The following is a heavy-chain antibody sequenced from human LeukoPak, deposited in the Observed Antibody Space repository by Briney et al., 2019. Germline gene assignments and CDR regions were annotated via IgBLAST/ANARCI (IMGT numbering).Heavy chain of an antibody. J-gene: IGHJ4*02. D-gene: IGHD3-22*01. V-gene: IGHV3-48*01. CDR3: ARDNYYYDSSGYYPWYFDY. CDR2: ISSSSSTI. Sequence: GGSLRLSCAASGFTFSSYSMTWVRQAPGKGLEWVSYISSSSSTIYYADSVKGRFTISRDNAKNSLYLQMNSLRAEDTAAYYCARDNYYYDSSGYYPWYFDYWGQGTLVTVSS. CDR1: GFTFSSYS.